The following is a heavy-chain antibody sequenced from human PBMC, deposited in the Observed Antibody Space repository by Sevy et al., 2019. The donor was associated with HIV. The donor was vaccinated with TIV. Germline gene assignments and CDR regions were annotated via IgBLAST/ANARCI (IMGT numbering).Heavy chain of an antibody. J-gene: IGHJ6*02. CDR3: AKDTVGYSFGSPGYYYGMDV. CDR1: GFTFNSHD. V-gene: IGHV3-30*18. D-gene: IGHD5-18*01. CDR2: ISYDGSYK. Sequence: GGSLRLSCAASGFTFNSHDMHWVRQAPGKGLEWVAVISYDGSYKYYADSVKGRFTISRDNSMNTLYLQMNSLRAEDTAVYYCAKDTVGYSFGSPGYYYGMDVWGQGTTVTVSS.